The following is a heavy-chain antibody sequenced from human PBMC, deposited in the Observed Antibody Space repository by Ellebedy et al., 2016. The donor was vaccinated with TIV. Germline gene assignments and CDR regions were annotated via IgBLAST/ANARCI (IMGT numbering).Heavy chain of an antibody. D-gene: IGHD3-3*01. J-gene: IGHJ4*02. Sequence: MPGGSLRLSCTVSGGSISSYYWSWIRQPPGKGLEWIGYIYYSWSTNYNPSLKSRVTISVDKSKNQFSLKLSSVTAADTAVYYCARLTRTIFGVVQTIDYWGQGTLVTVSS. CDR1: GGSISSYY. CDR3: ARLTRTIFGVVQTIDY. V-gene: IGHV4-59*08. CDR2: IYYSWST.